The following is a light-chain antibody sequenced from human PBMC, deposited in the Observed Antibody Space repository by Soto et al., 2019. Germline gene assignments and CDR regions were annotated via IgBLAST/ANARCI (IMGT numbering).Light chain of an antibody. CDR1: QSVSIY. CDR3: QQRSNWPT. Sequence: EILLTQSPATLSLSPGERATLSCRASQSVSIYLAWYQQKPGQAPRLLIYDASNRATGIPARFSGSGSGTDFTLTISSLEPEDFAVYYCQQRSNWPTFGQGTRLEI. CDR2: DAS. J-gene: IGKJ5*01. V-gene: IGKV3-11*01.